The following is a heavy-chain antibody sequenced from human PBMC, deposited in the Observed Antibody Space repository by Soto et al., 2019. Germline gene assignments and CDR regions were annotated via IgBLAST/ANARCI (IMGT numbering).Heavy chain of an antibody. J-gene: IGHJ3*02. CDR2: INHSGST. V-gene: IGHV4-34*01. CDR3: ATLAGYDAFDI. D-gene: IGHD3-10*01. CDR1: GGSFSGYY. Sequence: QVQLQQWGAGLLKPSETLSLTCAVYGGSFSGYYWSWIRQPPGKGLEWIGEINHSGSTNYNPSLKSRVTISVDTSKNQFSLKLSSVTAADTAVYYCATLAGYDAFDIWGQGTMVTVSS.